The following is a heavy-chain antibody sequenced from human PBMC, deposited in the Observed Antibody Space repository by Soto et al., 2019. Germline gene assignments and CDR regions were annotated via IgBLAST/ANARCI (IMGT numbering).Heavy chain of an antibody. D-gene: IGHD3-3*01. CDR3: AKDSTLEWLLTSFYYYYGMDV. V-gene: IGHV3-23*01. CDR2: ISGSGGST. CDR1: GFTFSSYA. Sequence: PGGSLRLSCAASGFTFSSYAMSLVRQAPGKGLEWVSAISGSGGSTYYADSVKGRFTISRDNSKNTLYLQMNSLRAEDTAVYYCAKDSTLEWLLTSFYYYYGMDVWGQGTTVTVSS. J-gene: IGHJ6*02.